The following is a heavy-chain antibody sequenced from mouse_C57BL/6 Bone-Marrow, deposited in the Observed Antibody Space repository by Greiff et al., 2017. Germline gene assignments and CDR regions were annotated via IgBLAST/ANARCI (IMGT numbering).Heavy chain of an antibody. Sequence: VQLQQPGAELVKPGASVKLSCKASGYNFTSYWMQWVKQRPGQGLEWIGEIDPSDSYTNYNQKFKGKATLTVDTSSSTAYMQLSSLTSEDSAVYYCARGYYDYDEYWYFDVWGTGTTVTVSS. V-gene: IGHV1-50*01. J-gene: IGHJ1*03. CDR1: GYNFTSYW. D-gene: IGHD2-4*01. CDR3: ARGYYDYDEYWYFDV. CDR2: IDPSDSYT.